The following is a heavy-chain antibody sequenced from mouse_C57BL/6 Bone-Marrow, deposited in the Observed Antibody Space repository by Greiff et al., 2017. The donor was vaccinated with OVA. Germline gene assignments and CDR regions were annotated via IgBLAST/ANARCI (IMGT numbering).Heavy chain of an antibody. CDR1: GYTFTSYW. Sequence: QVQLQQPGAELVKPGASVKLSCKASGYTFTSYWMQWVKQRPGQGLEWIGEIDPSDSYTNYNQKFKGKATLTVYTSSSTAYMQLSSLTSEDSAVYYCARSAQATDYWGQGTTLTVSS. D-gene: IGHD3-2*02. J-gene: IGHJ2*01. V-gene: IGHV1-50*01. CDR3: ARSAQATDY. CDR2: IDPSDSYT.